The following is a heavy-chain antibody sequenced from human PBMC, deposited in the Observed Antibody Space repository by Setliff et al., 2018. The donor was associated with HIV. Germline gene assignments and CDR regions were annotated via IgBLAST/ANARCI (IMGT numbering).Heavy chain of an antibody. CDR3: ARQQHSSDLKIWNY. Sequence: SETLSLTCAVSGGSISSHVYSWSWIRQPPGKGLEWIGYIYHNGSTYYSPSLKSRVTISVDTSKNQFSLTLTLVTAADTAAYYCARQQHSSDLKIWNYWGQGTLVTVSS. CDR1: GGSISSHVYS. V-gene: IGHV4-30-2*03. D-gene: IGHD6-19*01. J-gene: IGHJ4*02. CDR2: IYHNGST.